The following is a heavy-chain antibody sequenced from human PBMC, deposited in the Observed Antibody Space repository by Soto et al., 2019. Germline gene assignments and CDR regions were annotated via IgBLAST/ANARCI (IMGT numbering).Heavy chain of an antibody. Sequence: QLQLQESGPGLVKPSETLSLTCTVSGGSISSSSYYWGWIRQPPGKGLEWIGSIYYSGSTYYNPSLKSRVTISVDTSKNQFSLKLSSVTAADTAVYYCASQPHCTNGVCSFDYWGQGTLVTVSS. J-gene: IGHJ4*02. CDR1: GGSISSSSYY. V-gene: IGHV4-39*01. D-gene: IGHD2-8*01. CDR2: IYYSGST. CDR3: ASQPHCTNGVCSFDY.